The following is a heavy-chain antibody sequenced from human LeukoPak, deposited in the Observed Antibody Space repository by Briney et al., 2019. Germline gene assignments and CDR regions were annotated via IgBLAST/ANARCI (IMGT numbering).Heavy chain of an antibody. CDR1: GYTFTGYD. J-gene: IGHJ5*02. CDR3: ARGVAAAGTATSFDP. V-gene: IGHV1-8*01. CDR2: MNPNSGNT. Sequence: ASVKVSCKASGYTFTGYDINWVRQATGQGLEWMGWMNPNSGNTGYAQKFQGRVTMTRNTSISTAYMELSSLRSEDTAVYYCARGVAAAGTATSFDPWGQGTLVTVSS. D-gene: IGHD6-13*01.